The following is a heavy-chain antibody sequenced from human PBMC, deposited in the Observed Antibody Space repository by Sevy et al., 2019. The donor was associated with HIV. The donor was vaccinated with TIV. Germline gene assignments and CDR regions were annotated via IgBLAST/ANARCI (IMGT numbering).Heavy chain of an antibody. CDR1: GFTFSSFA. J-gene: IGHJ4*02. CDR3: AILGVDCVSTNCYGMRSLSFDF. Sequence: GGSLRLSCAASGFTFSSFAMHWVRQAPGKGLEWVAVISYDGSSKYSPDSVKGRFTISRENAKKTLYLQMNRLGPEETAVYFCAILGVDCVSTNCYGMRSLSFDFWGQGTLVTVSS. CDR2: ISYDGSSK. V-gene: IGHV3-30-3*01. D-gene: IGHD2-2*01.